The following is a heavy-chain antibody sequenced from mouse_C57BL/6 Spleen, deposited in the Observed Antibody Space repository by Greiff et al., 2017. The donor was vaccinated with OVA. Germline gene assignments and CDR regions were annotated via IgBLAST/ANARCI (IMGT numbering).Heavy chain of an antibody. CDR2: IDPETGGT. V-gene: IGHV1-15*01. J-gene: IGHJ2*01. Sequence: QVHVKQSGAELVRPGASVTLSCKASGYTFTDYEMHWVKQTPVHGLEWIGAIDPETGGTAYNQKFKGKAILTADKSSSTAYMELRSLTSEDSAVYDCYSNYEESDYGGQGTTLTVSS. D-gene: IGHD2-5*01. CDR3: YSNYEESDY. CDR1: GYTFTDYE.